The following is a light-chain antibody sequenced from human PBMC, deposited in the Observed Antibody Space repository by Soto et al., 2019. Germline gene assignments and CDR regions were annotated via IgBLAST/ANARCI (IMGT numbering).Light chain of an antibody. J-gene: IGKJ5*01. Sequence: IVLTQSPGTLSLSPGERATLSCRASQSVSSGSLAWYQQKPGQAPRLLIYAASSRATGIPDRFSGSGSGKDFTLTISRVEPEDFAVYYCQQYGRSPSTFGQGTRLEIK. CDR1: QSVSSGS. CDR3: QQYGRSPST. CDR2: AAS. V-gene: IGKV3-20*01.